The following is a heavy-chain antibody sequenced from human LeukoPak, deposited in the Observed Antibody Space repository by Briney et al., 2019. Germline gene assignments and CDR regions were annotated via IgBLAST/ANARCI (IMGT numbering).Heavy chain of an antibody. D-gene: IGHD4-23*01. CDR2: INPNSGGT. Sequence: ASVKVSCKASGYTFTGYYMHWVRQAPGQGLEWMGWINPNSGGTNYAQKFQGRVTMTRDTSISTAYMELSRLRSDDTAVYYCARGPDSYRGNTPYYFDYWGQGTLVTVSS. CDR1: GYTFTGYY. V-gene: IGHV1-2*02. J-gene: IGHJ4*02. CDR3: ARGPDSYRGNTPYYFDY.